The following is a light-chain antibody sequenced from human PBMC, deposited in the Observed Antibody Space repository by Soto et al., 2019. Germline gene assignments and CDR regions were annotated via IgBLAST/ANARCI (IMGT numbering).Light chain of an antibody. V-gene: IGLV1-40*01. CDR1: SSNIGAGHD. Sequence: QSVLTQPPSVSGPPGQRVTISCTGSSSNIGAGHDVHWYQQLPGTAPKLLIFDNSHRPSGVPDRFSGSKSGTSASLAITGLQAEDEADYYCQSYDSSLSGYVFGTGTKVTVL. CDR3: QSYDSSLSGYV. J-gene: IGLJ1*01. CDR2: DNS.